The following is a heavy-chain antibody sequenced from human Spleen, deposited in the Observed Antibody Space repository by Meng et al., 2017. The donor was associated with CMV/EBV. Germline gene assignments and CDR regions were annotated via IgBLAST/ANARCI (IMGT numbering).Heavy chain of an antibody. J-gene: IGHJ4*02. CDR2: ISNDGSKK. Sequence: GESLEISWAASEFTFSKFAMHWIRQAPGKGLEWVALISNDGSKKDIADFVHGRFLISRDNSKNTLYLQMHSLRAEDTAVYYCARGRGIIQLKYYSDYWGQGTLVTVSS. D-gene: IGHD3-10*01. CDR1: EFTFSKFA. V-gene: IGHV3-30-3*01. CDR3: ARGRGIIQLKYYSDY.